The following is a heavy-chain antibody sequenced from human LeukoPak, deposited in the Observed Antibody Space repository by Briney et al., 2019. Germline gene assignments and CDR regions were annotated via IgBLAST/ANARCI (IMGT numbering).Heavy chain of an antibody. CDR3: TRDWNDLDY. CDR1: GFTFSSYV. J-gene: IGHJ4*02. CDR2: ISYDGSNK. D-gene: IGHD1-1*01. Sequence: GGSLRLSCAASGFTFSSYVMHWVRQAPGKGLEWVAVISYDGSNKYYADSVKGRFTISRDNSRNMLYLQMNSLRAEDTAVYYSTRDWNDLDYWGQGTLVTVSS. V-gene: IGHV3-30*03.